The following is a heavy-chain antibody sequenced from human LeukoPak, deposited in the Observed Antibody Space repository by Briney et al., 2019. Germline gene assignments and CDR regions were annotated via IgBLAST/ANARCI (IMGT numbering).Heavy chain of an antibody. Sequence: GGSLRLSCAASGFTFSTYGMHWVRQAPDKGLYWVAFIRYDGSNKDYADSVKGRFTISRDNSKNTLYLQMNSLRAEDTAVYYCARGTEVVVPAASPSSLDYWGQGTLVTVSS. J-gene: IGHJ4*02. D-gene: IGHD2-2*01. CDR1: GFTFSTYG. CDR3: ARGTEVVVPAASPSSLDY. CDR2: IRYDGSNK. V-gene: IGHV3-30*02.